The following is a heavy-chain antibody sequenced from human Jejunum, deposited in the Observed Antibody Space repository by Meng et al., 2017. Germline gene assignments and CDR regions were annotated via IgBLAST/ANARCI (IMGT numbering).Heavy chain of an antibody. CDR1: GASISSTNW. CDR2: IYHSGRT. V-gene: IGHV4-4*02. D-gene: IGHD5-12*01. J-gene: IGHJ4*02. CDR3: ARGVGDIRVGFDY. Sequence: GQLQGAGPGLVKPSGTLSLTCEVSGASISSTNWWDWLRQPPGKGLEWIGEIYHSGRTNFNPSLENRVTISVDESKNQFSLTLNSVTAADTAVYYCARGVGDIRVGFDYWGQGILVTVSS.